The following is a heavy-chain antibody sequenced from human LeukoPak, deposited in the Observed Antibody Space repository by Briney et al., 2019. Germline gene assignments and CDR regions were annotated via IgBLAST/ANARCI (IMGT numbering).Heavy chain of an antibody. CDR3: ARDADSSGYYGWFDP. CDR1: GFTFSSYS. CDR2: ISSSSSYI. V-gene: IGHV3-21*01. Sequence: GGSLRLSCAASGFTFSSYSMNWVRQAPGKGLEWVSSISSSSSYIYYADSVKGRFTISRDNAKNSLYLQMNSLRAEDTAAYYCARDADSSGYYGWFDPWGQGTLVTVSS. D-gene: IGHD3-22*01. J-gene: IGHJ5*02.